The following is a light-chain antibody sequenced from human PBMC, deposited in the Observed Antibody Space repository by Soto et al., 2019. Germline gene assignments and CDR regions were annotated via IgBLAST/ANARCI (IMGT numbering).Light chain of an antibody. CDR3: SSYASSSNLL. Sequence: QSALTQPASVSGSPGQSITISCTGTSSDVGSYNLVSWYQQHPGKAPILMIYEGSKRPSGVSNRFPGSQSGNTASLTISGLQAEDEADYYCSSYASSSNLLFGGGTKLIVL. V-gene: IGLV2-23*01. J-gene: IGLJ2*01. CDR1: SSDVGSYNL. CDR2: EGS.